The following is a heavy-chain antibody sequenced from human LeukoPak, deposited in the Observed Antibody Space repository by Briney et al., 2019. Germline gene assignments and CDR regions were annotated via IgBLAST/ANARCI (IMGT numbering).Heavy chain of an antibody. CDR2: IYRSGST. CDR3: ASTPQDYGSGSYYD. V-gene: IGHV4-4*02. Sequence: SETLSLTCAVSGGSISSSNWWSWVRQPPGKGLEWIGEIYRSGSTNYNPSLKSRVTISVDKSKNQFSLKPSSVTAADTAVYYCASTPQDYGSGSYYDWGQGTLVTVSS. CDR1: GGSISSSNW. D-gene: IGHD3-10*01. J-gene: IGHJ4*02.